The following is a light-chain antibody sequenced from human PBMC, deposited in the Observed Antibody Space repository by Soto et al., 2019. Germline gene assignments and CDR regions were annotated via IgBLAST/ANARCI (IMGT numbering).Light chain of an antibody. J-gene: IGKJ5*01. CDR3: QQDHNWPIT. V-gene: IGKV3-15*01. CDR1: QSVSSN. Sequence: EILSTQSPPTLSVSPGQSSTLSLRASQSVSSNLAWHQQKPGQAPRILMYDASTRATGTSARFSGSGSGTEFTLTISSLQSEDFAVYYCQQDHNWPITFGQGTRLEIK. CDR2: DAS.